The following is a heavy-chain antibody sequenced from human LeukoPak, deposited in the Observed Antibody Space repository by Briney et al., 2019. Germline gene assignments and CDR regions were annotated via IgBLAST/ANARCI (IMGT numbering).Heavy chain of an antibody. Sequence: GESLKISCKGSGYSFTSYWIGWVRQMPGKGLEWMGIIYPGDSDTRYSPSFQGQVTISADKSISTAYLQWSSLKASDTAMYYCARRYCSGGSCYLHDGWFDPWGQGTLVTVSS. CDR1: GYSFTSYW. D-gene: IGHD2-15*01. J-gene: IGHJ5*02. CDR3: ARRYCSGGSCYLHDGWFDP. V-gene: IGHV5-51*01. CDR2: IYPGDSDT.